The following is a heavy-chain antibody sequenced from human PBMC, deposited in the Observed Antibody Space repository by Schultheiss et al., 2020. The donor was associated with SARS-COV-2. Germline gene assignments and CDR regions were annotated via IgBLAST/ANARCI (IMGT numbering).Heavy chain of an antibody. D-gene: IGHD3-3*01. Sequence: GGSLRLSCAASGFTFDDYAMHWVRQAPGKGLEWVSGISWNSGSIGYADSVKGRFTISRDNAKNSLYLQMNSLRAEDTAVYYCARQGITIFGVVISRYGMDVWGQGTTVTVSS. J-gene: IGHJ6*02. CDR1: GFTFDDYA. CDR2: ISWNSGSI. CDR3: ARQGITIFGVVISRYGMDV. V-gene: IGHV3-9*01.